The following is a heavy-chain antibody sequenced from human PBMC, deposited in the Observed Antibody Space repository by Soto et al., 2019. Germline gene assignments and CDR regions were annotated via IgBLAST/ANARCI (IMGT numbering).Heavy chain of an antibody. D-gene: IGHD5-18*01. CDR3: TRENIENSDGLYDAFDI. J-gene: IGHJ3*02. V-gene: IGHV1-2*02. CDR2: MNPKSGGA. CDR1: GYTFTDDY. Sequence: GASVKVSCKTSGYTFTDDYTHWVREAPGQGLEWMGWMNPKSGGAYFAQKFQGRVTLTRDTSIGTAYIEVNSLTPDDTAVYFCTRENIENSDGLYDAFDIWRQGTTVTVSS.